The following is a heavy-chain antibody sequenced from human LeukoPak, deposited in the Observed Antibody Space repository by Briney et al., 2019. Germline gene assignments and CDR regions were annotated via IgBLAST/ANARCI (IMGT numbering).Heavy chain of an antibody. CDR3: ARVGAAAQQNWNFDL. D-gene: IGHD6-13*01. Sequence: PGGSLRLSCAASGFTFSSYGMHWVRQAPGKGLEWVAVIWYDGSKKYYADSVKGRFTISRDNSKNTLCLQMNSLRAEDTAVYCCARVGAAAQQNWNFDLWGRGALVTVSS. CDR1: GFTFSSYG. CDR2: IWYDGSKK. J-gene: IGHJ2*01. V-gene: IGHV3-33*01.